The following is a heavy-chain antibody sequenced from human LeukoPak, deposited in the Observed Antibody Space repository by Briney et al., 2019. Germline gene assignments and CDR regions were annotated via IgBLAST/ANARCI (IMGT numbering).Heavy chain of an antibody. CDR1: GDSVSSNSVT. J-gene: IGHJ6*02. CDR2: TYYRSTWYN. V-gene: IGHV6-1*01. Sequence: SQTLSLTCAISGDSVSSNSVTWNWIRQSPSRGLEWLGRTYYRSTWYNDYAVSVKSRITINPDTSKNQFSLQLNSVTPEDTAVYYCARDHFNYYYYGMDVWGQGTTVTVSS. CDR3: ARDHFNYYYYGMDV. D-gene: IGHD2/OR15-2a*01.